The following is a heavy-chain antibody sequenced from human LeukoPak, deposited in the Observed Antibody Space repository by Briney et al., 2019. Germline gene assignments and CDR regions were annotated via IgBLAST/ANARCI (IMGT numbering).Heavy chain of an antibody. CDR1: GFSFSTYS. CDR2: INGRSSVI. J-gene: IGHJ6*02. CDR3: AKTGGYSGGMDV. Sequence: GGSLRLSCAASGFSFSTYSMSWVRQAPGKGLEWISYINGRSSVIYYVDSMKGRFTISRDNDKTSMYLQMTSLRVDDTAVYYCAKTGGYSGGMDVWGRGTTVTVSS. D-gene: IGHD3-10*01. V-gene: IGHV3-48*01.